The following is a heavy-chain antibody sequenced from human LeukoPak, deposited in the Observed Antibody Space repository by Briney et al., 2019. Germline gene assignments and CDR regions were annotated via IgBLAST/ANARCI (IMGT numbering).Heavy chain of an antibody. Sequence: SETLSLTCAVSGDSISSSKWWSWVRQAPGKGLEWIGEIHHGGSTNYNPSLKSRVTISVDKSKNQFSLKMSSVTAADTAVYYCARSRDTTNYYGMDIWGQGTTVTVSS. CDR3: ARSRDTTNYYGMDI. J-gene: IGHJ6*02. V-gene: IGHV4-4*02. CDR1: GDSISSSKW. D-gene: IGHD1-26*01. CDR2: IHHGGST.